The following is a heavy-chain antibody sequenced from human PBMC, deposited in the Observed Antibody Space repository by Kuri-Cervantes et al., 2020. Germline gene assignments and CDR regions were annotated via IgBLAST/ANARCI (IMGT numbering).Heavy chain of an antibody. J-gene: IGHJ6*02. CDR2: INPNSGGT. Sequence: ASVKVSCKASGYTFTGYYMHWVRQATGQGLEWMGWINPNSGGTNYAQKFQGRVTMTRDTSISTAYMELSRLRSDDTAVYYCARDFAPLSYYYYGMDVWGQGTTVTVSS. CDR1: GYTFTGYY. CDR3: ARDFAPLSYYYYGMDV. D-gene: IGHD2/OR15-2a*01. V-gene: IGHV1-2*02.